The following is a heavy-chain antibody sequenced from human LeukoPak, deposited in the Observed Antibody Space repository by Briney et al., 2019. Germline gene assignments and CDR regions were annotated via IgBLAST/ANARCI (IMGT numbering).Heavy chain of an antibody. V-gene: IGHV3-23*01. D-gene: IGHD3-22*01. CDR3: AEPEGGYYDIRPD. CDR1: GFTFSSYA. CDR2: ISGSGGST. Sequence: PGGSLRLSCAASGFTFSSYAMSWVRQAPGKGLEWVSAISGSGGSTYYADSVKGRFTISRDNSQNTLYLQMNSLRAEDTAVYYCAEPEGGYYDIRPDWGQGTLVTVSS. J-gene: IGHJ4*02.